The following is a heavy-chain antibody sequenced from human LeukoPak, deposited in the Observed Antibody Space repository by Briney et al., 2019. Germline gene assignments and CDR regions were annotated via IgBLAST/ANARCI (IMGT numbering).Heavy chain of an antibody. CDR3: AKDRGGYGLNYYYMDV. J-gene: IGHJ6*03. Sequence: PGGSLRLSCAASGFTFSSYAMSWVRQAPGKGLEWVSAISGSGGSTYYADSVKGRFTISRGNSKNTLYLQMNSLRAEDTAVYYCAKDRGGYGLNYYYMDVWGKGTTVTVSS. CDR1: GFTFSSYA. CDR2: ISGSGGST. D-gene: IGHD5-12*01. V-gene: IGHV3-23*01.